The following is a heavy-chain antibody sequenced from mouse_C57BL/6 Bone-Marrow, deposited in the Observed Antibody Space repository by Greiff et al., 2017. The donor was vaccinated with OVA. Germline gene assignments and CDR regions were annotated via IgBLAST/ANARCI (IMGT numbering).Heavy chain of an antibody. CDR1: GYAFSSYW. CDR3: ASGYF. J-gene: IGHJ2*01. V-gene: IGHV1-80*01. CDR2: IYPGDGDT. Sequence: QVQLKESGAELVKPGASVEISCKASGYAFSSYWMNWVKQRPGKGLEWLGQIYPGDGDTNYNGKFTGKATLTADKSSSTAYMQLRSLTSVDSAVYFCASGYFWGQGTTLTVSS.